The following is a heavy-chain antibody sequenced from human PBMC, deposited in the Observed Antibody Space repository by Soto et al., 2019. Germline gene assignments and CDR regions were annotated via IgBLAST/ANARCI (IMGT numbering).Heavy chain of an antibody. CDR2: ISFDGKNI. V-gene: IGHV3-30*18. J-gene: IGHJ4*02. CDR1: GFIFSNYG. CDR3: AKRGGVVGGSEHPFFEY. Sequence: QVQLVESGGGVVQPGKSLRLSCAASGFIFSNYGMHWVRHAPGKGLEWVALISFDGKNINYADSVKGRFTIYRDNTKNTLYLEMNSLRPEDTAFYYCAKRGGVVGGSEHPFFEYWGQGTLVTVSS. D-gene: IGHD2-15*01.